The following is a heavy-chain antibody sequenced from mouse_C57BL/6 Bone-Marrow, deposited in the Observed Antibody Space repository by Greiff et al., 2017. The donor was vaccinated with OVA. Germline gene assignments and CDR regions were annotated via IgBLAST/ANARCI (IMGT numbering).Heavy chain of an antibody. Sequence: EVKLMESGGGLVQPGGSMKLSCVASGFTFSNYWMNWVRQSPEKGLEWVAQIRLKSDNYATHYAESVKGRFTISRDDSKSSVYLQMNNLRAEDTGIYYCTGGLPYFDYWGQGTTLTVSS. V-gene: IGHV6-3*01. CDR1: GFTFSNYW. CDR3: TGGLPYFDY. CDR2: IRLKSDNYAT. D-gene: IGHD2-4*01. J-gene: IGHJ2*01.